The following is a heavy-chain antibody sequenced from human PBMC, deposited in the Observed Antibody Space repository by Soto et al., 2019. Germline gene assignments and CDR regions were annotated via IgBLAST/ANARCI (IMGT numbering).Heavy chain of an antibody. CDR3: AKEGPDCTNGVCYPQGMDV. J-gene: IGHJ6*02. CDR2: ISGSGGST. CDR1: GFTFSSYA. D-gene: IGHD2-8*01. Sequence: PGGSLRLSCAASGFTFSSYAMSWVRQAPGKGLEWVSAISGSGGSTYYADSVKGRFTISRDNSKNTLYLQMNSLRAEDTAVYYCAKEGPDCTNGVCYPQGMDVWGQGTTVTVSS. V-gene: IGHV3-23*01.